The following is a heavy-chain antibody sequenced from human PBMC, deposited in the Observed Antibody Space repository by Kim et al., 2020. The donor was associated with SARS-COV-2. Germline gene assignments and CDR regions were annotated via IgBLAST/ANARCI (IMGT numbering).Heavy chain of an antibody. V-gene: IGHV3-9*01. CDR3: AKASIGRFSREPVDYFDY. D-gene: IGHD1-26*01. J-gene: IGHJ4*02. CDR2: ISWNSGSI. Sequence: GGSLRLSCAASGFTFDDYAMHWVRQAPGKGLEWVSGISWNSGSIGYADSVKGRFTISRDNAKNSLYLQMNSLRAEDTALYYCAKASIGRFSREPVDYFDYWGQGTLVTVSS. CDR1: GFTFDDYA.